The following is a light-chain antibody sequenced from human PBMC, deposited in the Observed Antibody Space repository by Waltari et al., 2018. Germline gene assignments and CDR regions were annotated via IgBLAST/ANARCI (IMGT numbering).Light chain of an antibody. CDR2: GAS. J-gene: IGKJ3*01. V-gene: IGKV3-20*01. CDR3: QQYSSSPLT. CDR1: QSVNNY. Sequence: EIVLTQSPGTLSLSPGERAKLSCRASQSVNNYLAWFQQKPGQAPRLLIHGASSRATGIPDRISGSGSGTDFTLTISGLEPQDFAVYYCQQYSSSPLTFGPGTKVDIK.